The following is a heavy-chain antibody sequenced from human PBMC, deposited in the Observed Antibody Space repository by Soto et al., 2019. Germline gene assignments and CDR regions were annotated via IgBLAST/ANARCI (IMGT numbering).Heavy chain of an antibody. J-gene: IGHJ5*01. D-gene: IGHD2-21*01. CDR1: GYTFTENQ. Sequence: ASVKVSCKASGYTFTENQIHWLRRAPGQRLQLLGRIDPKSGDTTFAPTFQGRVTMTRDTSTNTAYLELTRLTSDDTEIYYCERSHLLDYIRWCVDPWGLGTLVTVS. CDR3: ERSHLLDYIRWCVDP. V-gene: IGHV1-2*02. CDR2: IDPKSGDT.